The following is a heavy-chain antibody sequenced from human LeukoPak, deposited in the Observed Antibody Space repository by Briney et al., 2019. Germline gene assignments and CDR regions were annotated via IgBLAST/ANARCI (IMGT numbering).Heavy chain of an antibody. CDR1: GGSISSYY. V-gene: IGHV4-59*01. J-gene: IGHJ4*02. CDR3: ARELLWFGEYYFDY. Sequence: SETLSHTCTVSGGSISSYYRSWIRQPPGKGLEWIGYIYYSGSTNYNPSLKSRVTISVDTSKNRFSLKLSSVTAADTAVYYCARELLWFGEYYFDYWGQGTLVTVSS. D-gene: IGHD3-10*01. CDR2: IYYSGST.